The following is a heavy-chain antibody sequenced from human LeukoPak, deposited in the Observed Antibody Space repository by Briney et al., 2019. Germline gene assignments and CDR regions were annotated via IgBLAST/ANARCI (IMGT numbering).Heavy chain of an antibody. CDR3: AKEWASDIVVVPAARGGDY. Sequence: GGSLRLSCAASGFTFSDYYMSWIRQAPGKGLEWVSFISSSATTIYYADSVKGRFTISRDNAKNSLYLQMNSLRAGDTAVYYCAKEWASDIVVVPAARGGDYWGQGTLVTVSS. V-gene: IGHV3-11*04. J-gene: IGHJ4*02. CDR1: GFTFSDYY. CDR2: ISSSATTI. D-gene: IGHD2-2*01.